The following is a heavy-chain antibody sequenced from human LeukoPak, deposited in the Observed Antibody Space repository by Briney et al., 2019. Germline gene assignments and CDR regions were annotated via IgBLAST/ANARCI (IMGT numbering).Heavy chain of an antibody. J-gene: IGHJ3*02. V-gene: IGHV3-33*03. Sequence: PGRSLRLSCAASGFTFSSYGMHWVRQAPGKGLEWVAVIWYDGSNKYYADSVKGRFTISRDNAKNSLYLQMNSLRAEDTALYYCAKDRDGGGHDALDIWGQGTMVTVSS. CDR1: GFTFSSYG. D-gene: IGHD2-15*01. CDR3: AKDRDGGGHDALDI. CDR2: IWYDGSNK.